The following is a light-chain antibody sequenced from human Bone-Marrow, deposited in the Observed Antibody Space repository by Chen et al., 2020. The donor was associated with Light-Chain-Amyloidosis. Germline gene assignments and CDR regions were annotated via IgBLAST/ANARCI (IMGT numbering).Light chain of an antibody. Sequence: QSALTQPASVSGSPGQSITISCTGTSSDVGGYNYVSWYQQHPGQAPKLIIYVVTSRPSGVSNRVSGSKSGNTATLTISRLQAEDEADYYCSSYTTTNHLVFGGGTKLTVL. CDR1: SSDVGGYNY. CDR3: SSYTTTNHLV. V-gene: IGLV2-14*03. J-gene: IGLJ2*01. CDR2: VVT.